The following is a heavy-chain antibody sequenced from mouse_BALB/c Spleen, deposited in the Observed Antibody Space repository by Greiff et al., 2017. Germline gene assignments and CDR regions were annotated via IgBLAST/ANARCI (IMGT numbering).Heavy chain of an antibody. J-gene: IGHJ4*01. CDR1: GYSITSDYY. V-gene: IGHV3-6*02. CDR3: ARGYYDYAMDY. CDR2: ISYDGSN. D-gene: IGHD2-1*01. Sequence: ESGPGLVKPSQSLSLTCSVTGYSITSDYYWNWIRQFPGNKLEWMGYISYDGSNNYNPSLKNRISITRDTSKNQFFLKLNSVTTEDTATYYCARGYYDYAMDYWGQGTSVTVSS.